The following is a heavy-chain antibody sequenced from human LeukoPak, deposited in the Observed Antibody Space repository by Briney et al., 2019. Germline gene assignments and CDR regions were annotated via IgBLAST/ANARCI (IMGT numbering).Heavy chain of an antibody. CDR1: VGSISSSY. CDR2: IYYSGST. V-gene: IGHV4-59*08. CDR3: AGTAGDY. J-gene: IGHJ4*02. Sequence: SETLSLTCTVSVGSISSSYWSRIRQPPGKGLEWIGYIYYSGSTNYNPSLKSRVTISIDTSKNQFSPKLSSVTAADTAVYYCAGTAGDYVSQRTLVTVSS.